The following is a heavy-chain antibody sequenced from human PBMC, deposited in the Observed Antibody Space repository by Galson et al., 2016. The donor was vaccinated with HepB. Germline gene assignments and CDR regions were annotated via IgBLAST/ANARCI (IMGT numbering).Heavy chain of an antibody. Sequence: SLRLSCAASGFTFSNYWMSWVRQAPGEGLEWLVNIKQDGTQRDYVDSVKGRFTISRDNAKSSLYLQMNSLRVEDTAVYYCAREGKGGFDIWGQGTMVTVSS. CDR1: GFTFSNYW. CDR2: IKQDGTQR. V-gene: IGHV3-7*01. J-gene: IGHJ3*02. CDR3: AREGKGGFDI. D-gene: IGHD2-15*01.